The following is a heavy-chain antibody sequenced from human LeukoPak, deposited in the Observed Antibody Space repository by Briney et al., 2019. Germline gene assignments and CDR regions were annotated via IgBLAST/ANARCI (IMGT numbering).Heavy chain of an antibody. D-gene: IGHD1/OR15-1a*01. CDR1: GGSISSYY. Sequence: SETLSLTCTVSGGSISSYYWSWIRQPPGKGLVWIGYIYYSGSTNYNPSLKSRVTISVDTSKNQFSLKLSSVTAADTAVYYCARATRRVNYFDYWGQGTLVTVSS. J-gene: IGHJ4*02. CDR2: IYYSGST. V-gene: IGHV4-59*01. CDR3: ARATRRVNYFDY.